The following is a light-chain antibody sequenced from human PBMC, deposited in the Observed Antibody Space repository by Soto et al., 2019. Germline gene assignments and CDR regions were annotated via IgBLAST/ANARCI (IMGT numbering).Light chain of an antibody. CDR3: QQSYSTLIT. V-gene: IGKV1-39*01. CDR2: AAS. Sequence: IHMTQSPSSLSASLGYRFTITFRASQSISSYLNWYQQKPGKAPKLLIYAASSLQSGVPSRFSGSGSGTDFTLTISSLQPEDFATYYCQQSYSTLITFGQGTRLEIK. J-gene: IGKJ5*01. CDR1: QSISSY.